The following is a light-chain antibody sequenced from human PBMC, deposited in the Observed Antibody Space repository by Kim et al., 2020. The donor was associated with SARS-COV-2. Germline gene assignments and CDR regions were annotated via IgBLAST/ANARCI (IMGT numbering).Light chain of an antibody. CDR1: NNDVGGYNY. V-gene: IGLV2-14*03. Sequence: QSALTQPASVSGSPGQSITIFCSGTNNDVGGYNYVSWYQPHPGKAPKLLIYDVKRRPSGVSDRFSGSKSGHRASLTISGLQPEDEGDYYCSSYTAASTSVLGSGTKVTVL. J-gene: IGLJ1*01. CDR3: SSYTAASTSV. CDR2: DVK.